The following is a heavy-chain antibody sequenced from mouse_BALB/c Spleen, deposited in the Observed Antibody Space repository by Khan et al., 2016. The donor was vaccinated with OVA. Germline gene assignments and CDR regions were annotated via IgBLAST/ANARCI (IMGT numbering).Heavy chain of an antibody. CDR1: GYSITSDYA. V-gene: IGHV3-2*02. D-gene: IGHD2-14*01. Sequence: VQLQQSGPGLVKPSQSLSLTCTVTGYSITSDYAWNWIRQFPGNTLEWVGYISSTGSTSSNPSLKSRISITRDTYKNQFFLQLRSVTSEDTATYYCARSPYYSYGYALDYWGQGTSVTVSS. J-gene: IGHJ4*01. CDR3: ARSPYYSYGYALDY. CDR2: ISSTGST.